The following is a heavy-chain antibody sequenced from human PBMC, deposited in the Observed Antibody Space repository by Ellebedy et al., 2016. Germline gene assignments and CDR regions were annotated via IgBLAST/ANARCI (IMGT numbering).Heavy chain of an antibody. D-gene: IGHD6-13*01. CDR2: IYHSGST. CDR3: ARSLYSSSWYRDAFDI. J-gene: IGHJ3*02. Sequence: SETLSLXXTVSGYSISSGYYWGWIRQPPGKGLEWLGSIYHSGSTYYNPSLKSRVTISVDTSKNQFSLKLSSVTAADTAVYYCARSLYSSSWYRDAFDIWGQGTMVTVSS. V-gene: IGHV4-38-2*02. CDR1: GYSISSGYY.